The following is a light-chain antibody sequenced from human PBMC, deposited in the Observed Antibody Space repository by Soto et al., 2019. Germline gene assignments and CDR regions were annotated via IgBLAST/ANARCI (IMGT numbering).Light chain of an antibody. V-gene: IGLV1-51*01. Sequence: QSVLTQPPSVSAAPGQKVTISCSGSSSNIGNNYVSWYQQLPGTAPKLLIYDNNKRPSGIPDRFSGSKSGTSATLGITGHQTGDEADYYCGTWDSSLSGGWVFGGGTKLTVL. CDR2: DNN. CDR1: SSNIGNNY. CDR3: GTWDSSLSGGWV. J-gene: IGLJ3*02.